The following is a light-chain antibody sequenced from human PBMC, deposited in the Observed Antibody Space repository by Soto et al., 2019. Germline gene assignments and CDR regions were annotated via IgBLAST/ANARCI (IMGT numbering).Light chain of an antibody. CDR2: GNS. CDR3: QSYDSSLSGSV. V-gene: IGLV1-40*01. CDR1: SSNIGAGYD. Sequence: QSVLTQPPSVSGAPGQRVTISCTGGSSNIGAGYDVHWYQQFPGTAPKLLIFGNSNRPSGVPDRFSGSKSGTSASLAITGLQAEDEADYYCQSYDSSLSGSVFGGGTKLTVL. J-gene: IGLJ2*01.